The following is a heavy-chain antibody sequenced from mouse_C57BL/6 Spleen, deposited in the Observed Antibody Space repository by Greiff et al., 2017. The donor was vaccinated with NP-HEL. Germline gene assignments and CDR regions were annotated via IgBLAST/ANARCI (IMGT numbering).Heavy chain of an antibody. Sequence: QVQLQQPGAELVRPGSSVKLSCKASGYTFTSYWMPWVKQRPIQGLEWIGNIDPSDSETHYNQKFKDKATLTVDKSSSTAYMQLSSLTSEDSAVYYCARAGIYYYGRYFDVWGTGTTVTVSS. J-gene: IGHJ1*03. CDR1: GYTFTSYW. V-gene: IGHV1-52*01. CDR3: ARAGIYYYGRYFDV. D-gene: IGHD1-1*01. CDR2: IDPSDSET.